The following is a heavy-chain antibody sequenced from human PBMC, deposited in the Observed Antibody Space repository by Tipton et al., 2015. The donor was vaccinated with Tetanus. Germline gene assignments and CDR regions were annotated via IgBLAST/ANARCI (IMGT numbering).Heavy chain of an antibody. CDR2: VYYNGNT. D-gene: IGHD3-3*01. V-gene: IGHV4-59*12. Sequence: TLSLTCTVSGGSISGSYWNWIRQPPGKGLEWIGYVYYNGNTHYNPALKSRVTILVDTSKSQFSLRVRSVTAADTAVYYCARGRTMSGVVAPFDLWGQGTQVTVSS. CDR3: ARGRTMSGVVAPFDL. CDR1: GGSISGSY. J-gene: IGHJ4*02.